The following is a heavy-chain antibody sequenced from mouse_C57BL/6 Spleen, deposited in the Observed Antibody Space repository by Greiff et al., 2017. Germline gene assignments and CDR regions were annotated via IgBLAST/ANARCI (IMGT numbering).Heavy chain of an antibody. J-gene: IGHJ2*01. CDR1: GFNIQDYY. D-gene: IGHD1-1*01. Sequence: EVQLQQSGAELVRPGASVKLSCTASGFNIQDYYMHWVKQRPEQGLEWIGRIDPEDGDTEYAPKFPGKATMTADTSSNTAYLQLSSLTSVDTAVYYCTTEGTTVVHFDYGGQGTTRTVSS. CDR2: IDPEDGDT. CDR3: TTEGTTVVHFDY. V-gene: IGHV14-1*01.